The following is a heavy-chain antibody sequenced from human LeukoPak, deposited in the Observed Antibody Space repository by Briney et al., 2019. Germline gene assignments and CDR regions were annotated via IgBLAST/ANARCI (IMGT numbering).Heavy chain of an antibody. J-gene: IGHJ4*02. Sequence: GGSLRLSCEASRFTFSSYWMSWVRQAPGKGLEWVANIKDDGSQKNYIDSVKGRFTISRDNAKASLFLQMNSLSSEDTAVYYCARRNSGTWWSFDSWGQGTLVTVSP. CDR2: IKDDGSQK. V-gene: IGHV3-7*01. CDR3: ARRNSGTWWSFDS. CDR1: RFTFSSYW. D-gene: IGHD2-15*01.